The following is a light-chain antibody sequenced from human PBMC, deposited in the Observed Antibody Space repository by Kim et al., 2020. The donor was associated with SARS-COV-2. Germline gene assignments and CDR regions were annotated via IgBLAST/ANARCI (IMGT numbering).Light chain of an antibody. CDR2: QDT. J-gene: IGLJ2*01. Sequence: SYELTQPPSVSVSPGQTASITCSGDKLGDKYVSWYQQKPGQSPVLVISQDTKRPSGIPERFSASNSGNTATLTISGTQAMDEADYYCQVWGISSVLFGGG. CDR1: KLGDKY. CDR3: QVWGISSVL. V-gene: IGLV3-1*01.